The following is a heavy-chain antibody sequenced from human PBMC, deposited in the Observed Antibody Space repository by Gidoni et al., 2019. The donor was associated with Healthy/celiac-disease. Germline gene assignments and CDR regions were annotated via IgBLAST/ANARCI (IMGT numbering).Heavy chain of an antibody. CDR1: GFPFDDYA. D-gene: IGHD6-19*01. CDR2: ISWNSGSI. Sequence: EVQLVESGGGLVQPGRSLRLSCAASGFPFDDYAMHWVRQAPGKGLEWVSGISWNSGSIGYADSVKGRFTISRDNAKNSLYLQMNSLRAEDTALYYCAKDMLRGHSSGWYYAFDIWGQGTMVTVSS. V-gene: IGHV3-9*01. CDR3: AKDMLRGHSSGWYYAFDI. J-gene: IGHJ3*02.